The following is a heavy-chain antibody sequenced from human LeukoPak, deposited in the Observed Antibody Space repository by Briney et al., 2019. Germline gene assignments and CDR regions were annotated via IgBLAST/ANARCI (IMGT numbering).Heavy chain of an antibody. CDR3: AKLGRVLDLPFDS. V-gene: IGHV3-23*01. J-gene: IGHJ4*02. CDR1: GFTLSTCA. D-gene: IGHD1-1*01. Sequence: GGSLRLSCAASGFTLSTCAVSWLRQVPGKGLQWVSVSSASNGPTYYADSVKGRFTISRDNSKNTVYLQMNSLRVEDTAVYYCAKLGRVLDLPFDSWGQGTLVTVSS. CDR2: SSASNGPT.